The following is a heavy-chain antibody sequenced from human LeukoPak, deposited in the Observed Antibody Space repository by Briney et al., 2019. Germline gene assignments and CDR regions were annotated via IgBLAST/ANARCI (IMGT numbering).Heavy chain of an antibody. J-gene: IGHJ5*02. V-gene: IGHV3-23*01. CDR1: GVTVNSDA. Sequence: RVFSPRGSCATSGVTVNSDAISGVRKAPGKGLEWVSAISGSGGSTYYADSVKGRFTISRDNSKNTLYLQMNSLRAEDTAVYYCAKDGTDYGGNSETWFDPWGQGTLVTVSS. CDR3: AKDGTDYGGNSETWFDP. D-gene: IGHD4-23*01. CDR2: ISGSGGST.